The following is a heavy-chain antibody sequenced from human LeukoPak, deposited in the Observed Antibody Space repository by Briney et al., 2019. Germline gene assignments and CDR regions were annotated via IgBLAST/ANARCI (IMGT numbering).Heavy chain of an antibody. CDR1: GGSISSYY. J-gene: IGHJ5*02. CDR2: IYTSGST. CDR3: ARAERGSGYDYWFDP. Sequence: PSETLSLTCTVSGGSISSYYWSCLRQPAGKGLEWIGRIYTSGSTNYNPSLKSRVTMSVDTSKNQFSLKLSSVTAADTAVYYCARAERGSGYDYWFDPWGQGTLVTVSS. V-gene: IGHV4-4*07. D-gene: IGHD5-12*01.